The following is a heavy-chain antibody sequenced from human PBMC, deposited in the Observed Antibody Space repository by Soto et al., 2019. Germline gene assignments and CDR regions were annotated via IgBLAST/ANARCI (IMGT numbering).Heavy chain of an antibody. V-gene: IGHV4-59*01. D-gene: IGHD2-15*01. CDR1: GGSISSYY. J-gene: IGHJ6*02. CDR2: IYYSGST. Sequence: PSETQSLTCTVSGGSISSYYWSWIRQPPGKGLEWIGYIYYSGSTNYNPSLKSRVTISVDTSKNQFSLKLSSVTAADTAVYYCARDRGYCSGGSCYSYYYYYGMDVWGQGTTVTVSS. CDR3: ARDRGYCSGGSCYSYYYYYGMDV.